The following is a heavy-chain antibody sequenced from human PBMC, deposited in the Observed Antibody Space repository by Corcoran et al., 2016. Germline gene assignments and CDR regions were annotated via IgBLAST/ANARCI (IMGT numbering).Heavy chain of an antibody. Sequence: QVQLVQSGAEVKKPGSSVKVSCKASGGTFSSYAISWVRQAPGQGLEWMGGIIPIFGTANYAQNFQGRVTINEDESTSTAYMELSSLRSEDTAVYYCAVGKGAVRSISFDYWGQGTLVTVSS. CDR1: GGTFSSYA. D-gene: IGHD2-2*01. CDR2: IIPIFGTA. CDR3: AVGKGAVRSISFDY. J-gene: IGHJ4*02. V-gene: IGHV1-69*01.